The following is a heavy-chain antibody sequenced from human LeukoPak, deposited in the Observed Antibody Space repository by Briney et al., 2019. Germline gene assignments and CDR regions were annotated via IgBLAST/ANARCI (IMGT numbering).Heavy chain of an antibody. Sequence: GESLKISCKGSGYSFTSYWIGWVRQMPGKGLEWMGIISPSFQGQVTISADKSTSTAYLQWSSLKASDTAMYYCARLSTLNWFDPWGQGTLVTVSS. CDR1: GYSFTSYW. V-gene: IGHV5-51*01. J-gene: IGHJ5*02. CDR2: I. CDR3: ARLSTLNWFDP.